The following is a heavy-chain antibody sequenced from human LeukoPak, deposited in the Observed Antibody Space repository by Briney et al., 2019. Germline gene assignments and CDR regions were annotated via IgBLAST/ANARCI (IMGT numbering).Heavy chain of an antibody. CDR1: GGSISNYY. CDR2: KCARGSS. Sequence: SETLSFTGTVSGGSISNYYWIWIRQPAGKGLEWIGSKCARGSSNYNPPVQSRVTMSVDTSKNQFSLKLRSVTAADTAVYYCARGCYCSAEICTGGDSFDNWGQGTMVSVSP. D-gene: IGHD2-15*01. J-gene: IGHJ3*02. V-gene: IGHV4-4*07. CDR3: ARGCYCSAEICTGGDSFDN.